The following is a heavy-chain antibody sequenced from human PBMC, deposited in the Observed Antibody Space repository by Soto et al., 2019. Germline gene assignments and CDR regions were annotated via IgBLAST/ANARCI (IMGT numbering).Heavy chain of an antibody. J-gene: IGHJ3*02. V-gene: IGHV6-1*01. Sequence: SQTLSLTCAISGDSVSNIDAVWNWIRQSPSRGLEWLGRTYYRSRWHNEYALSVKSRMTINPDTSRNQFSLQLSSVTPEDTAVYYCARPSPRYCSGGICFEFPDEFDIWGLGTMLTVS. CDR3: ARPSPRYCSGGICFEFPDEFDI. D-gene: IGHD2-15*01. CDR2: TYYRSRWHN. CDR1: GDSVSNIDAV.